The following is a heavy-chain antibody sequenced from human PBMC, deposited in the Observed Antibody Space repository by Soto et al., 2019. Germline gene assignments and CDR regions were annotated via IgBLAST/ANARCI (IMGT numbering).Heavy chain of an antibody. D-gene: IGHD6-13*01. CDR3: ARGWRAGPTFAY. V-gene: IGHV1-3*01. CDR1: GYTFTSYA. Sequence: ASVKVSCKASGYTFTSYAMHWVRQAPGQRLEWMGWINAGNGNTKYSQKFQGRVTITRDTSASTAYMELSSLRSEDTAVYYCARGWRAGPTFAYWGQGTLVTVSS. J-gene: IGHJ4*02. CDR2: INAGNGNT.